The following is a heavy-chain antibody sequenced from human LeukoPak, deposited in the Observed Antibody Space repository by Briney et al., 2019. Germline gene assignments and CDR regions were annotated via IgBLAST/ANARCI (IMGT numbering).Heavy chain of an antibody. J-gene: IGHJ4*02. CDR2: INHSGST. CDR3: ASPHNCSSTSCYRGANY. Sequence: SETLSLTCAVYGESFSGYYWSWIRQPPGKGLEWIGEINHSGSTNYNPSLKSRVTISVDTSKNQFSLKLSSVTAADTAVYYCASPHNCSSTSCYRGANYWGQGTLVTVSS. V-gene: IGHV4-34*01. D-gene: IGHD2-2*02. CDR1: GESFSGYY.